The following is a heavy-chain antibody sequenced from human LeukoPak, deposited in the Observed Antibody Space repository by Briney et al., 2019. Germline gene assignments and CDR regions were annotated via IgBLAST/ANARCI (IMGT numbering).Heavy chain of an antibody. J-gene: IGHJ5*02. CDR2: LYSSGST. Sequence: GGYLRLSCAASGFTFSSNYMSWVRQAPGKGLEWVSVLYSSGSTSYADSVKGRFTISRDTSENTLYLHMNSLRAEDTAVYYCARGSDIVGANRAPFDPWGQGTLVTVSS. V-gene: IGHV3-53*01. CDR1: GFTFSSNY. D-gene: IGHD1-26*01. CDR3: ARGSDIVGANRAPFDP.